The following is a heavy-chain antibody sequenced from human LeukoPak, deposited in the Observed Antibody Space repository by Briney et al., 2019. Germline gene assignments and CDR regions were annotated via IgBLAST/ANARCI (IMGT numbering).Heavy chain of an antibody. J-gene: IGHJ4*02. Sequence: GGSLRLSCAAAGFTFSSYAMHWVRQAPGDGLEWVAVISYDGSNKYYADSMKGRFTISRDNSKNTLYLQMNSLRAEDAAVHYCARGQRRHTGMAPSFDYWGQGTLVTVSS. D-gene: IGHD5-18*01. CDR1: GFTFSSYA. CDR3: ARGQRRHTGMAPSFDY. V-gene: IGHV3-30*04. CDR2: ISYDGSNK.